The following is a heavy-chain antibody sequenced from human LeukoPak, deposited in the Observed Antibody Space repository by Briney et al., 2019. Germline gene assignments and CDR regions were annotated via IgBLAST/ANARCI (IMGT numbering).Heavy chain of an antibody. V-gene: IGHV4-59*11. Sequence: PSETLSLTCTVTGGSISSHYWNWIRKPPAKGLEWIGYIYYSGGTNYNPSLKSRVTISVDTSKNQFSLKLSSVTAADTAVYYCARRSPGEAFDIWGQGTMVTVSS. CDR2: IYYSGGT. CDR1: GGSISSHY. D-gene: IGHD7-27*01. J-gene: IGHJ3*02. CDR3: ARRSPGEAFDI.